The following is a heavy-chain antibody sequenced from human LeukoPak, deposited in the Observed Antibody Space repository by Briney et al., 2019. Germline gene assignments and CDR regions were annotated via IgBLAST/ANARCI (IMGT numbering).Heavy chain of an antibody. CDR3: ARDTSYYDILTGYSY. Sequence: GGSLRLSCAASGFTFSSYWMDWVRQAPGKGLEWVANIKQDGSEKYYVNTVKGRFTISRDNAQNSLYLQMNSLRAEDTAVYYCARDTSYYDILTGYSYWGQGTLVTVSS. V-gene: IGHV3-7*03. CDR1: GFTFSSYW. D-gene: IGHD3-9*01. CDR2: IKQDGSEK. J-gene: IGHJ4*02.